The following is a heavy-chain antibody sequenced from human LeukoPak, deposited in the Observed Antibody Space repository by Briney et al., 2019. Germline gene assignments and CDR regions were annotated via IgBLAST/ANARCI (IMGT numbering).Heavy chain of an antibody. D-gene: IGHD4-17*01. V-gene: IGHV4-30-2*01. J-gene: IGHJ4*02. CDR2: IYHSGST. Sequence: SENLSLTCAVSGGSISSGGYSWSWIRQPPGKGLEWIGYIYHSGSTYYNPSLKSRVTISVDRSKNQFSLKLSSVTAADTAVYYCARARVQGDYLYYFDYWGQGTLVTVSS. CDR1: GGSISSGGYS. CDR3: ARARVQGDYLYYFDY.